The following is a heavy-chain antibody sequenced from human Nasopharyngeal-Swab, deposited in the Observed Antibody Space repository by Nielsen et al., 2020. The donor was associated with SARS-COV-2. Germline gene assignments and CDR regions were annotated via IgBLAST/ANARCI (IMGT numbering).Heavy chain of an antibody. CDR3: ASGEENNWFDP. V-gene: IGHV4-39*07. Sequence: WIRQPPGKGLEWIGSIYYSGSTYYNPSLKSRVTISVDTSKNQFSLKLSSVTAADTAVYYCASGEENNWFDPWGQGTLVTVSS. CDR2: IYYSGST. J-gene: IGHJ5*02. D-gene: IGHD3-10*01.